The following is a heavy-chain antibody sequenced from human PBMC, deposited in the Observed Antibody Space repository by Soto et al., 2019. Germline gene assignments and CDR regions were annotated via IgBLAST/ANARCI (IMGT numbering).Heavy chain of an antibody. Sequence: GGSLRDSCAASGVTFSSYGMLWVRHALGKGLEWVAVISYDRSIKYYADSVKGRFTISRDNSKNTLYLQMNSLRAEDTAVYYCANDRGSLDLYDPAPLGHQQH. D-gene: IGHD3-10*01. J-gene: IGHJ1*01. V-gene: IGHV3-30*18. CDR3: ANDRGSLDLYDPAPLGHQQH. CDR2: ISYDRSIK. CDR1: GVTFSSYG.